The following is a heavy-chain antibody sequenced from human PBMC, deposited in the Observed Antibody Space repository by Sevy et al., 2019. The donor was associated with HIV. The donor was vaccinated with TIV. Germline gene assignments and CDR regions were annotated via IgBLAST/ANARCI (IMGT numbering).Heavy chain of an antibody. D-gene: IGHD3-16*01. V-gene: IGHV3-33*01. Sequence: GGSLRLSCAASGFTFSSYGMHWVRQAPGKGLEWVAVIWNDRSNKHYADSVKGRFTISRDNAKNALYLQMDSLRVEDAAVYYCARRGGLTDEGFDIWGQGTMVTVSS. CDR2: IWNDRSNK. CDR1: GFTFSSYG. CDR3: ARRGGLTDEGFDI. J-gene: IGHJ3*02.